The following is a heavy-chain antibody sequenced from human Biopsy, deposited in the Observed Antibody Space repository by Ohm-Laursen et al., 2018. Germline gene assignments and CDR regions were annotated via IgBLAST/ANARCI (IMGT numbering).Heavy chain of an antibody. CDR2: IKRDGSQS. CDR1: GFTFSTYW. CDR3: IKDITPGGGDV. V-gene: IGHV3-7*03. J-gene: IGHJ6*02. D-gene: IGHD3-16*01. Sequence: SLRLSCTAPGFTFSTYWMTWVRQAPGKGLEWVANIKRDGSQSNHADSVKGRFTIPRDNAKNSVYLQMNSLRPEDTALYYCIKDITPGGGDVWGQGTTVTVSS.